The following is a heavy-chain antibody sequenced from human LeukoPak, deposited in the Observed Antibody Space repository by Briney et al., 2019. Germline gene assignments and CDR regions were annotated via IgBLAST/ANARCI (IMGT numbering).Heavy chain of an antibody. J-gene: IGHJ4*02. CDR1: GYTFTGYY. Sequence: ASVKVSCKASGYTFTGYYMHWVRQAPGQGLEWMGWISAYNGNTNYAQKLQGRVTMTTDTSTSTAYMELRSLRSDDTAVYYCARKGYYNSSGYLGYWGQGTLVTVSS. D-gene: IGHD3-22*01. CDR2: ISAYNGNT. CDR3: ARKGYYNSSGYLGY. V-gene: IGHV1-18*04.